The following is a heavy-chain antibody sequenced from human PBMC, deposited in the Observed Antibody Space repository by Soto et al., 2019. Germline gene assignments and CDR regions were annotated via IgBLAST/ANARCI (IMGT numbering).Heavy chain of an antibody. CDR1: GFAFSNYA. Sequence: PGGSMRLSCAAPGFAFSNYAMHWARQAPGKGLEWVSSISTSIDATYYADSVKGRFTISRDDSKNTLYLQMNSLRAEDSAVYYCAKDRTVAARNFDYWGQGTQVTVSS. J-gene: IGHJ4*02. V-gene: IGHV3-23*01. CDR2: ISTSIDAT. CDR3: AKDRTVAARNFDY. D-gene: IGHD6-6*01.